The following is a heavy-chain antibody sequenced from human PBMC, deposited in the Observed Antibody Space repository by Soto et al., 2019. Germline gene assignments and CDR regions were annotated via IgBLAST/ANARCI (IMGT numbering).Heavy chain of an antibody. D-gene: IGHD1-26*01. J-gene: IGHJ6*02. CDR1: GGTFSSYA. CDR3: ARDLLRREGGATAGYYGMDV. V-gene: IGHV1-69*13. Sequence: ASVKVSCKASGGTFSSYAISWVRQAPGQGLEWMGGIIPIFGTANYAQKFQGRVTITADESTSTAYMELSSLRSEDTAVYYCARDLLRREGGATAGYYGMDVWGQGTTVTVSS. CDR2: IIPIFGTA.